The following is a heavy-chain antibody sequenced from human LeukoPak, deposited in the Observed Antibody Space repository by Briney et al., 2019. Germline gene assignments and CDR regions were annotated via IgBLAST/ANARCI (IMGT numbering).Heavy chain of an antibody. CDR1: GGTFSSYA. J-gene: IGHJ6*03. CDR2: IIPTLGIA. D-gene: IGHD3-16*01. Sequence: GASVKVSCKASGGTFSSYAISWVRQAPGQELEWMGGIIPTLGIANYAQKLQGRVTITADKSTSTAYMELSSLRSEDTAVYYCAKDGCGGTSCHYYYYYYMDVWGKGTTVTVSS. CDR3: AKDGCGGTSCHYYYYYYMDV. V-gene: IGHV1-69*10.